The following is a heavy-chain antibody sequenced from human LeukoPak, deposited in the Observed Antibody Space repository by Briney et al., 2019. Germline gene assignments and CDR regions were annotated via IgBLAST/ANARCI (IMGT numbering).Heavy chain of an antibody. Sequence: SGTLSLTCSVSGGSISSYYWSWIRQPPGKGLEWIGDIRYSGSTNYNPSLKSRVTISVDTSKNQFSLKLSSVTAADTAVHYCARVSCGGDCFSATNAFDIWGQGTVGTVSS. CDR2: IRYSGST. CDR3: ARVSCGGDCFSATNAFDI. V-gene: IGHV4-59*01. D-gene: IGHD2-21*02. CDR1: GGSISSYY. J-gene: IGHJ3*02.